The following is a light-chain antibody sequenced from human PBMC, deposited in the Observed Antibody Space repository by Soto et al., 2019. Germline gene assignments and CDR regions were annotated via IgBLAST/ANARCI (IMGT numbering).Light chain of an antibody. J-gene: IGKJ1*01. CDR1: QSIRSW. CDR2: DAS. V-gene: IGKV1-5*01. Sequence: DIQMTQSPSTLSASVGDRVTITCRASQSIRSWLAWYQQKPGKAPKLLIYDASSLESGVPSRFSGSGSGTEFTLTISSLQPDDFATYYCQQYNSYQGTFGQGTKVEIK. CDR3: QQYNSYQGT.